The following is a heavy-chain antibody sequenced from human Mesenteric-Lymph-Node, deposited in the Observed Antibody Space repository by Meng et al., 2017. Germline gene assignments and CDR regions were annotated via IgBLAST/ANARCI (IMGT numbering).Heavy chain of an antibody. CDR1: GFTFSSYT. D-gene: IGHD5-18*01. Sequence: EVQLVESGGGLAKPGGSLRPSCAASGFTFSSYTMNWVRRAPGKGLEWVSSISSSSNYIYSADSVKGRFTISRDNAKNSLYLQMNSLRAEDTAVYYCARDTPGLLFDYWGQGTLVTVSS. CDR2: ISSSSNYI. J-gene: IGHJ4*02. CDR3: ARDTPGLLFDY. V-gene: IGHV3-21*01.